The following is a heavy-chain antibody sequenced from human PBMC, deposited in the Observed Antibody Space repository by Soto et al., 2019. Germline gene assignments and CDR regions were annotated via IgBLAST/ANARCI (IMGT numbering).Heavy chain of an antibody. CDR3: AKTSGYDYVWGSSGLDP. V-gene: IGHV3-30*18. CDR2: ISYDGSDK. CDR1: GFTFSSFG. D-gene: IGHD3-16*01. Sequence: QVQLVESGGGVVQPGRSLRLSCAASGFTFSSFGMHWVRHAPDKGLQWVAVISYDGSDKYYADSVKGRFTISRDDSTNTMYLQMNSLRPEDTAVYYCAKTSGYDYVWGSSGLDPWGQGTLVTVSS. J-gene: IGHJ5*02.